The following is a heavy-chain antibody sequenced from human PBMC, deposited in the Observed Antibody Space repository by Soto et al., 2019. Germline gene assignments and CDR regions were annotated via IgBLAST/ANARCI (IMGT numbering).Heavy chain of an antibody. CDR1: GFTFRTYW. CDR2: INQDGSEK. CDR3: ARDGSTSQYSYDYHCMEV. V-gene: IGHV3-7*05. Sequence: VQLVESGGGLVQPGGSLRLSCGASGFTFRTYWLSWVRQVPGKGLEWVANINQDGSEKNYVDSVKGRFTSSRDNDKNSLHLQMSSLIAEDTALYYCARDGSTSQYSYDYHCMEVWGQGTTVTVSS. D-gene: IGHD5-18*01. J-gene: IGHJ6*02.